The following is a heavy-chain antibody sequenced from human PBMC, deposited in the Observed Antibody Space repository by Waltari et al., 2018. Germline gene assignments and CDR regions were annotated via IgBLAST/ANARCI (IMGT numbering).Heavy chain of an antibody. CDR3: ARREGVMSGEYYFDY. V-gene: IGHV4-38-2*01. J-gene: IGHJ4*02. Sequence: QVQLQESGPGLVKPSETLSLTCAVSGYSISSGYYWGWTRRPPGKGLEWIGSIYHSGSTYYNPSLKSRVTISVDTSKNQFSLKLSSVTAADTAVYYCARREGVMSGEYYFDYWGQGTLVTVSS. CDR1: GYSISSGYY. CDR2: IYHSGST. D-gene: IGHD3-10*01.